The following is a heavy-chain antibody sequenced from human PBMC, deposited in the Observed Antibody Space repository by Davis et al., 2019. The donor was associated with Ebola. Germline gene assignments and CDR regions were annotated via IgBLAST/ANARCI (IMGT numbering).Heavy chain of an antibody. V-gene: IGHV1-24*01. D-gene: IGHD3-16*01. J-gene: IGHJ4*02. CDR3: TIGGTTGGFDY. CDR1: GYTLTELS. CDR2: FDPEDGEA. Sequence: ASVKVSCKVSGYTLTELSMHWMRQAPGKGLEWMGSFDPEDGEAIYAQKFQDRVIVTEDTSTDTAYMELSSLRSDDTAVYYCTIGGTTGGFDYWGQGTLVTVSS.